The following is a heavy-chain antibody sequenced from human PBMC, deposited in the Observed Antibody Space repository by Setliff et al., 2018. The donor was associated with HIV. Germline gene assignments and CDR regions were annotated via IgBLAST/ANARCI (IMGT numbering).Heavy chain of an antibody. D-gene: IGHD3-10*01. Sequence: PSETLSLTCTVSGGSISRGSYYWSWIRQPAGKGLEWIGHIYTSGSTNYNPSLKSRVTISVDTSKNQFSLKLSSVTAADTAVYYCARDVGYYGSGSQPWGQGTLVTVSS. CDR3: ARDVGYYGSGSQP. CDR1: GGSISRGSYY. CDR2: IYTSGST. J-gene: IGHJ5*02. V-gene: IGHV4-61*09.